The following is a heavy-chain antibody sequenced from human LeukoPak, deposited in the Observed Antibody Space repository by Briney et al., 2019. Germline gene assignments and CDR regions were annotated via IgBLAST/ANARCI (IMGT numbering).Heavy chain of an antibody. CDR3: ARDGKWLPKYYFDY. CDR2: IWYDGSNK. J-gene: IGHJ4*02. Sequence: GGSLRLSCAASGFTFSSYGMHWVRQAPGKGLEWVAVIWYDGSNKYYADSVKGRFTISRDNSKNTLYLQMNSLRAEDTAVYYCARDGKWLPKYYFDYWGQGTLVTVSS. CDR1: GFTFSSYG. V-gene: IGHV3-33*01. D-gene: IGHD5-12*01.